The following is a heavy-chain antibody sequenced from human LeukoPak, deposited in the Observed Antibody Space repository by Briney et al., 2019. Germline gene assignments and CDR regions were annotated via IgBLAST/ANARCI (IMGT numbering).Heavy chain of an antibody. CDR3: AKGEYYYDPADAFDI. Sequence: GGSLRLSCAASGFTFSSYGMHWVRQAPGKGLEWVAVISYDGSNNYYADSVKGRFTISRDNSKNTLYLQMNSLRAEDTAVYYCAKGEYYYDPADAFDIWGQGTMVTVSS. J-gene: IGHJ3*02. D-gene: IGHD3-22*01. CDR1: GFTFSSYG. CDR2: ISYDGSNN. V-gene: IGHV3-30*18.